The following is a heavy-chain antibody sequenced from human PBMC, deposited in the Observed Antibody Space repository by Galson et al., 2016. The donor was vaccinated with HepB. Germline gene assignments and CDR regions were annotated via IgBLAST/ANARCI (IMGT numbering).Heavy chain of an antibody. Sequence: SETLSLTCSVSGVSVSSGGYFWSWIRQPPGKGLEWIGYVYKSGTTHYNPSLKSRATISLHTSKNQFFLKLSSVTAAATAVYFCAPDNSGAGRFDPWGQGSLVTVSS. CDR2: VYKSGTT. D-gene: IGHD3-10*01. J-gene: IGHJ5*02. V-gene: IGHV4-61*08. CDR1: GVSVSSGGYF. CDR3: APDNSGAGRFDP.